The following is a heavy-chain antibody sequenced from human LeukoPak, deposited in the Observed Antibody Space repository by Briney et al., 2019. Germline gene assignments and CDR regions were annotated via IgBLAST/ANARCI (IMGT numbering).Heavy chain of an antibody. CDR3: AKDWVQFNGVFDCFDS. V-gene: IGHV3-23*01. J-gene: IGHJ5*01. Sequence: GGSLRLSCTTSGFTFTTNAMSWVRQAPGKGLEWVSSIGDRDTYYADSVKVRFTISRDNSKSTVYLHMNSLRVADTAVYYCAKDWVQFNGVFDCFDSWGQGSLVTVS. D-gene: IGHD2-21*01. CDR1: GFTFTTNA. CDR2: IGDRDT.